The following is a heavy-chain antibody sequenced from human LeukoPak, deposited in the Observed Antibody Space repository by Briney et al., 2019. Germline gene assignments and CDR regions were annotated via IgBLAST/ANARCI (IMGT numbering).Heavy chain of an antibody. CDR1: GFTFSSYW. V-gene: IGHV3-7*01. CDR2: IKQDGSEK. CDR3: ARDSDVPFDY. D-gene: IGHD3-16*01. J-gene: IGHJ4*02. Sequence: PGGSLRLSCAASGFTFSSYWMNWVRQAPGKGLVWVANIKQDGSEKDYVDSVKGRFTISRDNAKNSLYLQMNSLRVEDTDVYYCARDSDVPFDYWGQGTLVTVSS.